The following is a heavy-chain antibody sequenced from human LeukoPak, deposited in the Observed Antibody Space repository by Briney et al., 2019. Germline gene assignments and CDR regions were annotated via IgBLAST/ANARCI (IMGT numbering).Heavy chain of an antibody. CDR3: ARGGYSNYGVTDYFDY. V-gene: IGHV1-3*03. J-gene: IGHJ4*02. D-gene: IGHD4-11*01. Sequence: ASVKVSCKASGYTFTSYAMHWVRQAPGQRLGWMGWINAGNGNTKYSQEFQGRVTITRDTSASTAYMELSSLRSEDMTVYYCARGGYSNYGVTDYFDYWGQGTLVTVSS. CDR1: GYTFTSYA. CDR2: INAGNGNT.